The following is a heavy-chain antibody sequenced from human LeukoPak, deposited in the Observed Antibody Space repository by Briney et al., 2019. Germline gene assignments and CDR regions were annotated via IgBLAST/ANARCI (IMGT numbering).Heavy chain of an antibody. CDR3: ASWYYYDSSGYYERLGY. J-gene: IGHJ4*02. V-gene: IGHV1-69*13. Sequence: ASVKVSCKASGGTFSSYAISWVRQAPGQGLEWMGGIIPIFGTANYAQKFQGRVTITADESTSTAYMELSSLRSEDMAVYYCASWYYYDSSGYYERLGYWGQGTLVTVSS. D-gene: IGHD3-22*01. CDR2: IIPIFGTA. CDR1: GGTFSSYA.